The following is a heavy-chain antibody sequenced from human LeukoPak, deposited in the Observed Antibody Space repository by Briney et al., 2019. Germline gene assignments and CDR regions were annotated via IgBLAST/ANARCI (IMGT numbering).Heavy chain of an antibody. CDR3: ARGRYCSSTSCYKGNFDY. CDR2: INPNSGGT. V-gene: IGHV1-2*06. D-gene: IGHD2-2*02. Sequence: GASVKVSCKASGYTFTGYYMHWVRQAPGQGLEWMGRINPNSGGTNYAQKFQGRVTTTRDPSISTAYMVLSRLRSDDTAVYYCARGRYCSSTSCYKGNFDYWGQGTLVTVSS. J-gene: IGHJ4*02. CDR1: GYTFTGYY.